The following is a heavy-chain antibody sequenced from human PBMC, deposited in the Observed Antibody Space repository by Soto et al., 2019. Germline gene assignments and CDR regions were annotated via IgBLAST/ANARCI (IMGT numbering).Heavy chain of an antibody. Sequence: SETLSLTCTVSGGSISSSSYYWGWIRQPPGKGLEWIGSIYYSGSTYYNPSLKSRVTISVDTSKNQFSLKLSSVTAADTAVYYCARHPGATSYYYYYVMDVWGQGTTVTVSS. CDR3: ARHPGATSYYYYYVMDV. CDR2: IYYSGST. CDR1: GGSISSSSYY. D-gene: IGHD3-10*01. V-gene: IGHV4-39*01. J-gene: IGHJ6*02.